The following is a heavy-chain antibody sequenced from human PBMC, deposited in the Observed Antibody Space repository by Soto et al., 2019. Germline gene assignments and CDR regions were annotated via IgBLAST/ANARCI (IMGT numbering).Heavy chain of an antibody. CDR3: AREIGGYYESSGYFDY. Sequence: PVGSLRLSCAASGFTVSSNYMSWVRQAPGKGLEWVSFIYSGGTTYYADSVKGRFTISRDNSKNTLYLQMNSLRAEDTAVYYCAREIGGYYESSGYFDYWGQGTLVTVSS. V-gene: IGHV3-66*01. CDR2: IYSGGTT. J-gene: IGHJ4*02. CDR1: GFTVSSNY. D-gene: IGHD3-22*01.